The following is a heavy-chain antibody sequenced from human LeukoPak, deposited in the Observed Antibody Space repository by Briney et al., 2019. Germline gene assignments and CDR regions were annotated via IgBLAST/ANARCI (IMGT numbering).Heavy chain of an antibody. CDR2: IKTDGSSP. J-gene: IGHJ4*02. CDR1: GFTFSNYW. Sequence: GGSLRLSCAASGFTFSNYWMHWVRQGPGKGLVWVSRIKTDGSSPSYVDSVKGRFTISRDNAKNPLYLQMNSLRAEDTAVYYCARGGDFWSGYHDYWGQGTLVTVSS. V-gene: IGHV3-74*01. CDR3: ARGGDFWSGYHDY. D-gene: IGHD3-3*01.